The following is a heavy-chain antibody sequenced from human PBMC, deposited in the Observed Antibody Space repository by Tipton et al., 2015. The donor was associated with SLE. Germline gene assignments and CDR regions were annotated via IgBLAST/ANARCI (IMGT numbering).Heavy chain of an antibody. CDR3: ASDGDDSSGAFDI. Sequence: TLSLTCTVSGGSINTYYWSWIRQPPGKGLEWIGYIYYSGSTNYNPSLKSRVTISVDTSKNQFSLKLSSVTAADTAVYYCASDGDDSSGAFDIWGQGTMVTVSS. J-gene: IGHJ3*02. D-gene: IGHD3-22*01. CDR1: GGSINTYY. CDR2: IYYSGST. V-gene: IGHV4-59*08.